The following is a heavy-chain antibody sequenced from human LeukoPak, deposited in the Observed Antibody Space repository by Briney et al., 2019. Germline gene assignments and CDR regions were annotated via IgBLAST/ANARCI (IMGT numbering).Heavy chain of an antibody. Sequence: PGGSLRLSCAASGFTFDDYAMHWVRQAPGKGLEWVSGISWNSGSIGYADSVKGRFTISRDNAKNSLYLQMNSLRAEDTAVYYCARSSEYSSGWYAEYFQHWGQGTLVTVSS. CDR2: ISWNSGSI. J-gene: IGHJ1*01. CDR3: ARSSEYSSGWYAEYFQH. CDR1: GFTFDDYA. D-gene: IGHD6-19*01. V-gene: IGHV3-9*01.